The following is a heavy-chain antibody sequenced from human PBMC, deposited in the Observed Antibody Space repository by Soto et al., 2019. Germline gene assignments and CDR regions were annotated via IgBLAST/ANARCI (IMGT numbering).Heavy chain of an antibody. J-gene: IGHJ6*03. CDR3: ASDLSWCSNWHYYMDV. D-gene: IGHD7-27*01. CDR2: ISSSSSVI. CDR1: GFILSDCA. Sequence: GGSLRLSCATSGFILSDCAMNWVRQAPGKGLEWVSYISSSSSVIDYADSVKGRFTVSRDNARNSLYLQMNSLRAEDTAVYYCASDLSWCSNWHYYMDVSGKGTTDIGSS. V-gene: IGHV3-48*01.